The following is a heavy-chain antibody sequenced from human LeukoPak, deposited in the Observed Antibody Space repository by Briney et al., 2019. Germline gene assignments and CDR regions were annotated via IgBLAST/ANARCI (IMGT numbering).Heavy chain of an antibody. D-gene: IGHD4-11*01. CDR1: GLTVSRNY. J-gene: IGHJ5*02. CDR2: IYSGGST. CDR3: ARQVSWFDP. V-gene: IGHV3-66*02. Sequence: GGSLRPSCAAPGLTVSRNYMSWVRQAPGKGLEWVSVIYSGGSTYYADSVKGRFTISRDNSKNTLYLQMNSLRAEDTAVYYCARQVSWFDPWGQGTLVTVSS.